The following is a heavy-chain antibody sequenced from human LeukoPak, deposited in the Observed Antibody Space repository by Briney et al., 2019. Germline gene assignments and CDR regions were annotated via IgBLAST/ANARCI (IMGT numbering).Heavy chain of an antibody. CDR3: ARHVGFITMVRGVINNNWFDP. J-gene: IGHJ5*02. CDR1: GGSISSSSYY. Sequence: SETLSLTCTVSGGSISSSSYYWGWIRQPPGKGLEWIGSIYYSGSPYYNPSLKSRVTISVDTSKKQFSLKLSSVTAADAAVYYCARHVGFITMVRGVINNNWFDPWGQGTLVTVSS. D-gene: IGHD3-10*01. V-gene: IGHV4-39*01. CDR2: IYYSGSP.